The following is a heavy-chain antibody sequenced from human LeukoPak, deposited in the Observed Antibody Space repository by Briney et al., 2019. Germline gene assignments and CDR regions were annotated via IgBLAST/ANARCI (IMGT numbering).Heavy chain of an antibody. CDR1: GGSISSGSYY. CDR2: IYTSGST. Sequence: TLSLTCTVSGGSISSGSYYWSWIRQPAGKGLEWIGRIYTSGSTNYNPSLKSRVTISVDTSKNQFSLKLSSVTAADTAVYYCAAGRGAFDIWGQGTMVTVSS. CDR3: AAGRGAFDI. J-gene: IGHJ3*02. V-gene: IGHV4-61*02. D-gene: IGHD6-13*01.